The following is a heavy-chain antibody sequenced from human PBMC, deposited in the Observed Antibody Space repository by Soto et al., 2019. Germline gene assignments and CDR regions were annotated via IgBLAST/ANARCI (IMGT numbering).Heavy chain of an antibody. CDR3: ARMLGGYSYGPFDS. CDR1: AVSISNYY. CDR2: IFYSGST. J-gene: IGHJ4*02. Sequence: PSETLSLTCSVSAVSISNYYWSWLRQSPGEGLEWIGYIFYSGSTNYNPSLKSRVTISVDRSKTQISLKLNSVTAADTAVYYCARMLGGYSYGPFDSWGQGTLVTAPQ. V-gene: IGHV4-59*01. D-gene: IGHD5-18*01.